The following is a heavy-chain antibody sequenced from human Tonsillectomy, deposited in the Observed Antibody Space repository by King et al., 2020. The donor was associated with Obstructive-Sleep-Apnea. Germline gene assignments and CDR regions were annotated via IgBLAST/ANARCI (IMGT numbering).Heavy chain of an antibody. CDR3: AKDPRGGYDPDYYGMDV. CDR2: VSYDGSDK. D-gene: IGHD5-12*01. V-gene: IGHV3-30*18. Sequence: VQLVESGGGVVQPGRSLRLSCAASGFRFSSYGMHWVRQAPGKGLEWVAIVSYDGSDKNHADSVKGRFTISRDNSKNTLYLQMNSLRAEDTAVYYCAKDPRGGYDPDYYGMDVWGQGTTVTVSS. J-gene: IGHJ6*02. CDR1: GFRFSSYG.